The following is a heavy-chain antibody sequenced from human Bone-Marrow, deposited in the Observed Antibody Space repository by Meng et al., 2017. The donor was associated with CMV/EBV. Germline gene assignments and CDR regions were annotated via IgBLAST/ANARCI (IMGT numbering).Heavy chain of an antibody. V-gene: IGHV3-11*04. D-gene: IGHD3-10*01. J-gene: IGHJ4*02. CDR3: ARVLGAATATGY. Sequence: LSLTCTVSGGSISSYYWSWIRQPPGKGLEWVSAISGSGPSTYYADSVKGRFTISRDNAKNSLYLQMNSLRAEDTAVYYCARVLGAATATGYWGQGTLVTVSS. CDR2: ISGSGPST. CDR1: GGSISSYY.